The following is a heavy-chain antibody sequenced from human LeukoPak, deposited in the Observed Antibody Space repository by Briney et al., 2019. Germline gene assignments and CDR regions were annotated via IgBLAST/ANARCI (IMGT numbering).Heavy chain of an antibody. CDR3: ARGRFSSSYPLDY. V-gene: IGHV4-34*01. CDR2: INHSGST. Sequence: SETLSLTCAVYGASFSGYYWSWIRQPPGKGLEWIGEINHSGSTNYNPSLKSRVTISVDTSKNQFSLKLSSVTAADTAVYYCARGRFSSSYPLDYWGQGTLVTVSS. J-gene: IGHJ4*02. D-gene: IGHD6-6*01. CDR1: GASFSGYY.